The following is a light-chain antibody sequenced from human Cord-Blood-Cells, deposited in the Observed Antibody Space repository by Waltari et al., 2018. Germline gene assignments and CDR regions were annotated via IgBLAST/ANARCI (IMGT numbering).Light chain of an antibody. V-gene: IGKV1-27*01. CDR3: QKYNSAPFT. CDR1: QGISNY. Sequence: DIQMTQSPSSLSASVEDRVTITCRASQGISNYLAVYQQKPGKVPRILIYAASTWQSGVPSRFSGSGSGTDLTVTISSLQPEDVATYYCQKYNSAPFTFGPGTKVDIK. J-gene: IGKJ3*01. CDR2: AAS.